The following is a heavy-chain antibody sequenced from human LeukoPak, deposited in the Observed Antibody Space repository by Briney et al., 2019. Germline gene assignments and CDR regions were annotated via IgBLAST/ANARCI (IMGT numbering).Heavy chain of an antibody. CDR1: GYSFTGHY. V-gene: IGHV1-2*06. Sequence: ASVKVSCKTSGYSFTGHYIHWVRQAPGQGLEWMGRINPNSGGSSFAQKFRGRVTMTRDTSIGTAYMELSSLRDDDTALYFCARDYGRSIAAHRGDAFDIWGQGTMVTVSS. CDR2: INPNSGGS. CDR3: ARDYGRSIAAHRGDAFDI. D-gene: IGHD6-6*01. J-gene: IGHJ3*02.